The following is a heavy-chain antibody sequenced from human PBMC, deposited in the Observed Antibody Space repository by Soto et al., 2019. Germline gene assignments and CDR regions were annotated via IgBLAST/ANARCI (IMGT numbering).Heavy chain of an antibody. J-gene: IGHJ3*02. Sequence: PSETLSLTCTVSGGSISSGGYYWSWIRQHPGKGLEWIGYIYYSGSNYYNPSLKSRVTISVDTSKNQFSLKLSSVTAADTAVYYCARDHPLRARQGGAFDIWGQGTMVTVSS. CDR1: GGSISSGGYY. CDR2: IYYSGSN. V-gene: IGHV4-31*03. CDR3: ARDHPLRARQGGAFDI. D-gene: IGHD4-17*01.